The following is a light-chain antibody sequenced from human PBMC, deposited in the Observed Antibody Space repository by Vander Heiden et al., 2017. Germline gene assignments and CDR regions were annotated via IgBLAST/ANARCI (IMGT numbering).Light chain of an antibody. CDR3: QQRSIWPPIT. Sequence: EAVLTQSPATLSLSPGERATLPCRASQSVSIYLAWFQQKPGQAPRLLVYDATNRATGIPARFSGSGSGTDFTLTISSLEPEDFAVYYCQQRSIWPPITFGQGTRLE. CDR1: QSVSIY. J-gene: IGKJ5*01. CDR2: DAT. V-gene: IGKV3-11*01.